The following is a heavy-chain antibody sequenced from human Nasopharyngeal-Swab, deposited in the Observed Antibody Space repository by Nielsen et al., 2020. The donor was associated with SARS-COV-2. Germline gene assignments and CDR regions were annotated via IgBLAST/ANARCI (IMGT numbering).Heavy chain of an antibody. V-gene: IGHV3-48*02. J-gene: IGHJ4*02. CDR3: ARDCWYWSSSRGFDY. Sequence: WIRQPPGKGLEWVSYISSSSSTIYYADSVKGRFTISRDNAKNSLYLQMNSLRDEDTAVYYCARDCWYWSSSRGFDYWGQGTLVTVSS. CDR2: ISSSSSTI. D-gene: IGHD6-13*01.